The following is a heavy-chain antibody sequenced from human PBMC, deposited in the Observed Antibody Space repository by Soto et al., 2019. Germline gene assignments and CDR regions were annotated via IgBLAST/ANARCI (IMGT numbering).Heavy chain of an antibody. D-gene: IGHD3-10*01. Sequence: GESLKISCKGSGYSFTSYWIGWVRQMPGKGLEWMGIIYPGDSDTRYSPSFQGQVTISADKSISTAYLQWSSLKASDTAMYYCARSRSGTVLLFYYGMDVWGQGTTVTVSS. CDR1: GYSFTSYW. V-gene: IGHV5-51*01. J-gene: IGHJ6*02. CDR2: IYPGDSDT. CDR3: ARSRSGTVLLFYYGMDV.